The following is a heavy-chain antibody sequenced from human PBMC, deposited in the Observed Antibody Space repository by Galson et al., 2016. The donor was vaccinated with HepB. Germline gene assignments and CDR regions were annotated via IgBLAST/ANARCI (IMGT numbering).Heavy chain of an antibody. J-gene: IGHJ4*02. Sequence: SETLSLTCSVSGGSISSSNSYWAWIRQPPGEGLEWIGNIYSSGSTFYTPSLKSRVTISVDTSKNQFSLRLNSVTATDTAVYYCARPDYGDYALRYWGQGALVTVSS. D-gene: IGHD4-17*01. CDR3: ARPDYGDYALRY. CDR2: IYSSGST. V-gene: IGHV4-39*01. CDR1: GGSISSSNSY.